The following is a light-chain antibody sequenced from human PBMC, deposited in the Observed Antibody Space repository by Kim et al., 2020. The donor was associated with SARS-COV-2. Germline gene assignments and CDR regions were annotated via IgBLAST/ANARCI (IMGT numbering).Light chain of an antibody. Sequence: ENVLTQSPDTLSLSPGKRATLSCRASQSVSSNFLAWYQHKTGQAPRLLIYSASSRASGIPDRFSGSGSGTDFTLTISTLEPEDFAVYYCQQYATSPETFGQGTKVDIK. V-gene: IGKV3-20*01. CDR3: QQYATSPET. J-gene: IGKJ1*01. CDR2: SAS. CDR1: QSVSSNF.